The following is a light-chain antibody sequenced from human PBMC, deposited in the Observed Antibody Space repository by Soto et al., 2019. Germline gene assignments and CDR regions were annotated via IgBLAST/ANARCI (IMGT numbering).Light chain of an antibody. CDR3: QQYSSYSLT. Sequence: DIQMTQSPSTLSASVGDRVSITCRASESFSTWLAWYQQKPGKAPKLLIYKASSLESGVPSRFSGSGSGTDFTLTISSLQPDDFASYYFQQYSSYSLTFGGGTKVQIK. V-gene: IGKV1-5*03. CDR1: ESFSTW. CDR2: KAS. J-gene: IGKJ4*01.